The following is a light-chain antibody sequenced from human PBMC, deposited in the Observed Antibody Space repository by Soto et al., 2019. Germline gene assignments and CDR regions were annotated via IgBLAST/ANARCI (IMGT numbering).Light chain of an antibody. J-gene: IGKJ1*01. CDR2: GAS. V-gene: IGKV3-20*01. CDR3: HQYGSTPRT. CDR1: ESVTSSY. Sequence: MVLSQSPGTLSLSSGERAALSCRAIESVTSSYLAWYRQKPGQAPRLLIYGASSRVSGIPDRFSGSGSGTDFTLTITRLEPEDFAVYYCHQYGSTPRTFGQGTKVDIK.